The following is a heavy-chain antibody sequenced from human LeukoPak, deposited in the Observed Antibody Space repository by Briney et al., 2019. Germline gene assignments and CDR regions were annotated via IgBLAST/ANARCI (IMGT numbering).Heavy chain of an antibody. CDR3: ARDGDTAMVLGY. Sequence: PSETLSLTSTVSGGSISSYYWSWIRQPPGKGLEWIGYIYYSGSTNYNPSLKSRVTISVDTSKNQFSLKLSSVTAADTAVYYCARDGDTAMVLGYWGPGTLVTVSS. V-gene: IGHV4-59*01. CDR2: IYYSGST. D-gene: IGHD5-18*01. CDR1: GGSISSYY. J-gene: IGHJ4*02.